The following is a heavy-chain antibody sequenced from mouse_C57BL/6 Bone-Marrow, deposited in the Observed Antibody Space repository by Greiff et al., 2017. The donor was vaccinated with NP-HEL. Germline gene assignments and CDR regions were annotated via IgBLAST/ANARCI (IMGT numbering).Heavy chain of an antibody. J-gene: IGHJ3*01. CDR2: IYPRDGST. V-gene: IGHV1-85*01. D-gene: IGHD2-4*01. CDR3: ARLITGAY. CDR1: GYTFTSYD. Sequence: VKLVESGPELVKPGASVKLSCKASGYTFTSYDINWVKQRPGQGLEWIGWIYPRDGSTKYNEKFKGKATLTVDTSSSTAYMELHSLTSEDSAVYFCARLITGAYWGQGTLVTVSA.